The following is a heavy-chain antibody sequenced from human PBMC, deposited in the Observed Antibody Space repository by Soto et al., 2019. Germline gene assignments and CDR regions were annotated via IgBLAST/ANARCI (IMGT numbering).Heavy chain of an antibody. D-gene: IGHD4-4*01. Sequence: GESVKISCEVSGYNFVRHWIAWVRQMPGKGLEWMGIIYPGDSETRYSPSFQGQVTISADKSITTASLQWTSLKASDTAIYYCARALNYSNYDFWGQGTLVTVSS. CDR1: GYNFVRHW. CDR3: ARALNYSNYDF. V-gene: IGHV5-51*01. J-gene: IGHJ4*02. CDR2: IYPGDSET.